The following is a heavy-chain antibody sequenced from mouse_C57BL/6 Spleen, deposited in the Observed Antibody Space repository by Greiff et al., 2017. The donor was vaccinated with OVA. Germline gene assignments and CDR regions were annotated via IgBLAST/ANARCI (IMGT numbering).Heavy chain of an antibody. V-gene: IGHV1-85*01. CDR3: ARSSYYYGSSAWFAY. Sequence: QVQLKESGPELVKPGASVKLSCKASGYTFTSYDINWVKQRPGQGLEWIGWIYPRDGSTKYNEKFKGKATLTVDTSSSTAYIELHSLTSEDSAVYFCARSSYYYGSSAWFAYWGQGTLVTVSA. CDR1: GYTFTSYD. D-gene: IGHD1-1*01. J-gene: IGHJ3*01. CDR2: IYPRDGST.